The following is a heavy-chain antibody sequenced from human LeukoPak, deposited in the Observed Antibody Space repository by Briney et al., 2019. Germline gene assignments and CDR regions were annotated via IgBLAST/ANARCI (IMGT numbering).Heavy chain of an antibody. CDR3: ARAGDYGDYDWFDP. Sequence: PGASVKVSCTASGYTFTSYDMHWVRQAPGQRLEWMGWINAGNGNTKYSQKFQGRVTITRDTSASTAYMELSSLRSEDTAVYYCARAGDYGDYDWFDPWGQGTLVTVSS. CDR2: INAGNGNT. D-gene: IGHD4-17*01. J-gene: IGHJ5*02. CDR1: GYTFTSYD. V-gene: IGHV1-3*01.